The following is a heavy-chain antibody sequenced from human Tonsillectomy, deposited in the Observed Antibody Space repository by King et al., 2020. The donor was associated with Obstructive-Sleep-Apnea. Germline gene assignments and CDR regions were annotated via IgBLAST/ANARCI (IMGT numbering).Heavy chain of an antibody. J-gene: IGHJ2*01. Sequence: EVQLVESGGGLVQPGGSLRLSCEVSGFSVSDSYLNWVRQTPGKGLEWVSVIFSGGKIYYADSVKGRFTISGHNSKNTLYLQMNSLRAEDTAVYYCARDGSSSAWPYWYFDLWGRGTLVTVSS. D-gene: IGHD1-26*01. V-gene: IGHV3-53*04. CDR3: ARDGSSSAWPYWYFDL. CDR1: GFSVSDSY. CDR2: IFSGGKI.